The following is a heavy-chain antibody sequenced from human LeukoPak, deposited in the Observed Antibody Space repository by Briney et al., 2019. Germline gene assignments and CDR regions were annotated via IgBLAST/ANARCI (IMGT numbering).Heavy chain of an antibody. CDR3: ARPNTDAAGYYFDY. CDR2: IDTYGGRT. Sequence: ASVKVSCKASGYTFVSYGVSWVRQAPGQGLEWMGWIDTYGGRTNYAQNLQGRITVTTDTSTTTVYMELRSLRFDDTAVYYCARPNTDAAGYYFDYWGQGTLVTVSS. CDR1: GYTFVSYG. D-gene: IGHD6-13*01. J-gene: IGHJ4*02. V-gene: IGHV1-18*01.